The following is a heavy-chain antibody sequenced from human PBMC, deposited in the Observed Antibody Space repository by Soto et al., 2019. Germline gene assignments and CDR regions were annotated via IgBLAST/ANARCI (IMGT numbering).Heavy chain of an antibody. CDR3: ARSNVVIPTGSWFDP. J-gene: IGHJ5*02. V-gene: IGHV4-31*01. CDR2: IYHSRNT. D-gene: IGHD2-21*01. Sequence: QVQLQESGPGLVKPSQTLSLTCTVSGGSLTRGGYYWSWIRQHPGKGLEWIGYIYHSRNTYYNPSLQAHITISATTPHIQSSLTLRSVTVADTAIYYCARSNVVIPTGSWFDPWGQGTLVTVSS. CDR1: GGSLTRGGYY.